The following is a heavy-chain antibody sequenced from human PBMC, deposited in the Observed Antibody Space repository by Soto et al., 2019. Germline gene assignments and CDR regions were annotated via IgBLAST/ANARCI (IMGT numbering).Heavy chain of an antibody. V-gene: IGHV4-30-4*01. CDR1: GGSISSGDYY. Sequence: PSETLSLTCTVSGGSISSGDYYWSWIRQPPGKGLEWIGYIYYSGSTYYNPSLKSRVRMSVDKSRNQFSLKLTSVSAADTAVYYCARASATIAAAAIFDYWGQGTLVTVSS. CDR2: IYYSGST. D-gene: IGHD6-13*01. CDR3: ARASATIAAAAIFDY. J-gene: IGHJ4*02.